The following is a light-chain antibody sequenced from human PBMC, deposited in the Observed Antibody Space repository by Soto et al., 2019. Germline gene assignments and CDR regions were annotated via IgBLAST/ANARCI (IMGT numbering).Light chain of an antibody. V-gene: IGKV1-39*01. CDR1: QSISNY. CDR3: QQSYSIPPLS. J-gene: IGKJ4*01. Sequence: DIQMTQSPSSLSASVGDRVIITCRASQSISNYLNWYQQKPGRAPKVLISGASALQSGVPSRFSGSGSGTDFTLTISSLQPEDFATYYCQQSYSIPPLSFGGGTNVEIK. CDR2: GAS.